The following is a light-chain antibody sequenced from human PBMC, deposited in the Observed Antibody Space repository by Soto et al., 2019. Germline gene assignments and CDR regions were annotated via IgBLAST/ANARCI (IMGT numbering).Light chain of an antibody. CDR1: QDIGNW. J-gene: IGKJ1*01. CDR2: GAS. CDR3: QQANSVSPT. Sequence: DIQMTQSPSSVSASVGDRVTITCRASQDIGNWLLWYQQKPGKATKLLIFGASSLPSGVPSRFSDNRSGTDFTLTVSRLQPGDSENYFCQQANSVSPTLGKGTKVEI. V-gene: IGKV1-12*01.